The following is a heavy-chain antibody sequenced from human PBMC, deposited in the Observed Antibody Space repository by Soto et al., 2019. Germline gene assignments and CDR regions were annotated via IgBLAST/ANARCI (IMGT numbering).Heavy chain of an antibody. J-gene: IGHJ4*02. Sequence: TSETLSLTCAVYGGSFSGYYWSWIRQPPGKGLEWIGEINHSGSTNYNPSLKSRVTISVDTSKNQFSLKLSSVTAADTAVYYCARGMGYCSGGSCYLYYFDYWGQGTLVTVSS. V-gene: IGHV4-34*01. CDR1: GGSFSGYY. CDR3: ARGMGYCSGGSCYLYYFDY. D-gene: IGHD2-15*01. CDR2: INHSGST.